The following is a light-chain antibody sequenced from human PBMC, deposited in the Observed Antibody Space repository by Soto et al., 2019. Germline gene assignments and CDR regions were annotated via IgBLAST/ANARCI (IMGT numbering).Light chain of an antibody. CDR3: LQNNSSPYT. J-gene: IGKJ2*01. V-gene: IGKV1-17*01. Sequence: DIQMTQSPSSLSASVGDRVTLTCRASHGISNGLAWYQQRPGNAPKRLIYDAFSLQSGVPSRFSGSGSGTDTPITISRLPPEYFATYYRLQNNSSPYTFGPGTKVEIK. CDR2: DAF. CDR1: HGISNG.